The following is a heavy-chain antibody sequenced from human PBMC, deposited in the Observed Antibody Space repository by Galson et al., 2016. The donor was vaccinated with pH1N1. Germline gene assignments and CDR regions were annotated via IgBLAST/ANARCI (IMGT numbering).Heavy chain of an antibody. V-gene: IGHV3-20*04. CDR1: GFTFDDHG. Sequence: SLRLSCAASGFTFDDHGMSWVRQVPGKGLESVCGINWNGGRKECGDSVKGRFTISRDNAKNFVYLQMNSLRVEDTALYYCARENSEGFDYWGQGTLVTVSS. J-gene: IGHJ4*02. D-gene: IGHD4-23*01. CDR3: ARENSEGFDY. CDR2: INWNGGRK.